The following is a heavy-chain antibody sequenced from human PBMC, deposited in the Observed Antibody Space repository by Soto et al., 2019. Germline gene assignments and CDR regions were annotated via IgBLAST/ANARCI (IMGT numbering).Heavy chain of an antibody. CDR3: AKDDCSGGSCQIYYYGMDV. D-gene: IGHD2-15*01. CDR2: LNPSGGST. CDR1: GYTFTSYY. V-gene: IGHV1-46*01. Sequence: GASVKVSCKASGYTFTSYYMHWVGQAPGQGLEWMGILNPSGGSTSYAQKFQGRVTITADESTSTAYMELRSLRSEDTAVYYCAKDDCSGGSCQIYYYGMDVWGQGTPVTVSS. J-gene: IGHJ6*02.